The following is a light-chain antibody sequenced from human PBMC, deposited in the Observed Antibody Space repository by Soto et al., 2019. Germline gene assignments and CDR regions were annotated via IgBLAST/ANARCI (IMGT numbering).Light chain of an antibody. CDR1: SSDVGAFNY. J-gene: IGLJ1*01. CDR2: DVT. Sequence: QSVLTQPRSVSGSLGQSVTISCTGTSSDVGAFNYVSWYQQHPGKAPKTVLYDVTERPSGVPARFSGSKSGNTASLTISGLQADDEADYYCCSYVGSFTYVFGAGTKLTVL. CDR3: CSYVGSFTYV. V-gene: IGLV2-11*01.